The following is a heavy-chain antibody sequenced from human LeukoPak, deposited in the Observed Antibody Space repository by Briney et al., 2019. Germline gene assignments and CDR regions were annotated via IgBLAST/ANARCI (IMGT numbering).Heavy chain of an antibody. CDR1: GFIFDNYA. V-gene: IGHV3-9*01. Sequence: GGSLRLSCAASGFIFDNYAMHWVRRGPGKGLEWVSGISWNSDTIGYADSVTGRITISRDNAKKSLYLQMNSVRAEDTALYYCVKAGGAGSYYNWFDSWGQGTLVTVSS. D-gene: IGHD3-10*01. J-gene: IGHJ5*01. CDR3: VKAGGAGSYYNWFDS. CDR2: ISWNSDTI.